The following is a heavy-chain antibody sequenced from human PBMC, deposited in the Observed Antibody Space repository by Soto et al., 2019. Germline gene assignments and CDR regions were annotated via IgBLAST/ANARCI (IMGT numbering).Heavy chain of an antibody. CDR2: IVVGSGNT. V-gene: IGHV1-58*01. CDR3: AAHYSNYFGGSGVVEMDP. D-gene: IGHD4-4*01. Sequence: GASVKVSCKASGFTFXSSAVQWVRQARGRRLEWIGWIVVGSGNTNYAQKFQERVTITRDMSTSTAYMELSSLRSEDTAVYYCAAHYSNYFGGSGVVEMDPWGQGTLVTVSS. CDR1: GFTFXSSA. J-gene: IGHJ5*02.